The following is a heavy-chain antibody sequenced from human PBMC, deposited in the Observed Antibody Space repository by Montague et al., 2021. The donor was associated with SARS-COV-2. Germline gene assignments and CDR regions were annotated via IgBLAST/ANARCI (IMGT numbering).Heavy chain of an antibody. V-gene: IGHV4-59*08. J-gene: IGHJ3*01. Sequence: SETLSLTCTVSGGSISSYYWSWIRQPPGKGLEWIGYIYYSGSTNXDPSLKSRVTISVVTSRNHFTLKLSSVTAAETAVYYCARLKRYFDSSGSPSAFDFWGQGTKVTVSS. CDR2: IYYSGST. CDR3: ARLKRYFDSSGSPSAFDF. D-gene: IGHD3-22*01. CDR1: GGSISSYY.